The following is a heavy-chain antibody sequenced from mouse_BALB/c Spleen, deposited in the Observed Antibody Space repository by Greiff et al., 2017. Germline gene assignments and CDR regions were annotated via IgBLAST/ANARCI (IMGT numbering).Heavy chain of an antibody. CDR2: INAYNDGT. CDR1: GFTFTSYV. CDR3: ARYYYVYAMDY. J-gene: IGHJ4*01. D-gene: IGHD1-1*01. V-gene: IGHV1-14*01. Sequence: EVKLQESGAELVKPGASVKMSCKASGFTFTSYVMHWVKQKPGQGLEWIGYINAYNDGTKYNEKFKGKATLTSDKSSNTAYMQLSSLTSEDSAVYYCARYYYVYAMDYWGQGTSVTVSS.